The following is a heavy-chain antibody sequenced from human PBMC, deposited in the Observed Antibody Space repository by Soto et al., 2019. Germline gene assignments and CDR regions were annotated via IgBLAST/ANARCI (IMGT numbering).Heavy chain of an antibody. CDR3: ASDPKPYYYGMDG. CDR2: ISAYNGNT. V-gene: IGHV1-18*01. Sequence: APVEGSWKSFGYSFTSCASSWVRPATGQGLEWMGWISAYNGNTNYAQKLQGRVTMTTDTSTSTAYMELRSLRSDDTSVDYCASDPKPYYYGMDGWGQRSTVTISS. J-gene: IGHJ6*02. CDR1: GYSFTSCA.